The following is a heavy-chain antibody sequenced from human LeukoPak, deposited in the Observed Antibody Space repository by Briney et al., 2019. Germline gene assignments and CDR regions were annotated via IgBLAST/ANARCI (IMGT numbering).Heavy chain of an antibody. J-gene: IGHJ6*03. V-gene: IGHV4-4*09. D-gene: IGHD1/OR15-1a*01. Sequence: SETLPLTCTVSGGPLSSYYWSWIRQPPGKGLEWIGYIYTCGSTNYSASIKSRVTISVDTSKNQFSLKLSSVTAADTAVYYCARHGQRAGTAYYYYYMDVWGKGTTVTVSS. CDR1: GGPLSSYY. CDR3: ARHGQRAGTAYYYYYMDV. CDR2: IYTCGST.